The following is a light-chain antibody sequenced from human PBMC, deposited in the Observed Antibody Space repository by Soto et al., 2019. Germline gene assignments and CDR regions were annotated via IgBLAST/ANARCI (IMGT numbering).Light chain of an antibody. CDR1: QSVSSSY. V-gene: IGKV3-20*01. Sequence: EIVLTQSPGTLSLSPGERATLSCRASQSVSSSYLAWYQQKPGQAPRLLIYGASSRATGIPDRFSGSGSGTDFTLTISRLEPEDFALYYCQQYGSSRTFGQRTKVEIK. CDR3: QQYGSSRT. J-gene: IGKJ1*01. CDR2: GAS.